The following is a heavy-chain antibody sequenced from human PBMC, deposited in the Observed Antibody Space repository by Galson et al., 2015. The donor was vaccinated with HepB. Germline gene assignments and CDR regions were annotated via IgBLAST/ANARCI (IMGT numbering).Heavy chain of an antibody. Sequence: CKASGYTFTSYDINWVRQATGQGLEWMGWMNPNSGNTGYAQKFQGRVTMTRNTSISTAYMELSSLRSEDTAVYYCARVSGYSGYLFDYWGQGTLVTVSS. J-gene: IGHJ4*02. D-gene: IGHD5-12*01. CDR1: GYTFTSYD. CDR2: MNPNSGNT. CDR3: ARVSGYSGYLFDY. V-gene: IGHV1-8*01.